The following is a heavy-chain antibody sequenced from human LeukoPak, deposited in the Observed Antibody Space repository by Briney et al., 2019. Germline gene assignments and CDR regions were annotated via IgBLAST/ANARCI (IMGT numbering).Heavy chain of an antibody. J-gene: IGHJ5*02. CDR1: GFTFSGSA. CDR3: TRHVSIAAAGTNWFDP. Sequence: GGSLRLSCAASGFTFSGSAMHWVRQASGKGLEWVGRIRSKANSYATAYAASVKGRFTISRDDPKNTAYLQMNSLKTEDTAVYYCTRHVSIAAAGTNWFDPWGQGTLVTVSS. D-gene: IGHD6-13*01. V-gene: IGHV3-73*01. CDR2: IRSKANSYAT.